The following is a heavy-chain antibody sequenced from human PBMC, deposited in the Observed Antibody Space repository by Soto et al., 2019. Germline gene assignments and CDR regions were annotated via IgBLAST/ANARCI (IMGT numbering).Heavy chain of an antibody. V-gene: IGHV3-23*01. J-gene: IGHJ4*02. CDR3: ARESDH. Sequence: GGSLRLSCAASGFTFSSYAMSWVRQAPGKGLEWVSTISGSGGGTYYADSMKGRFTISRDDSKNTLYLQMYSLRVEDTAVYYCARESDHWGQGTLVTVSS. CDR1: GFTFSSYA. CDR2: ISGSGGGT.